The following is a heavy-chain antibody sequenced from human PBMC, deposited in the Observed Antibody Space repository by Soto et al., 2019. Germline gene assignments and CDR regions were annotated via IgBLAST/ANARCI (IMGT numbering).Heavy chain of an antibody. CDR2: IYYSGST. D-gene: IGHD6-13*01. CDR1: GGSISSGGYY. J-gene: IGHJ4*02. V-gene: IGHV4-31*03. Sequence: PSETLSLTCTVYGGSISSGGYYWSWIRQHPGKGLEWIGYIYYSGSTYYNPSLKSRVTISVDTSKNQFSLKLSSVTAADTAVYYCAATNAPNSSSSAPEYWGKGTLVTVAS. CDR3: AATNAPNSSSSAPEY.